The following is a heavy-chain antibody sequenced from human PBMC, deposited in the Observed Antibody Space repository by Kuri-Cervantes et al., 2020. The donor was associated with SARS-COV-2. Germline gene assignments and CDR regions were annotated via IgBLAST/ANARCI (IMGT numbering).Heavy chain of an antibody. V-gene: IGHV3-30*02. CDR3: AKVGQQLVPDWFDP. CDR1: GFTFSSYG. Sequence: GESLKISCAASGFTFSSYGMHWVRQAPGKGLEWVAFIRYDGSNKYYADSVKGRFTISRDNSKNTLYLQMNSLRAEDTAVYYCAKVGQQLVPDWFDPWGQGTRGTVSA. D-gene: IGHD6-13*01. CDR2: IRYDGSNK. J-gene: IGHJ5*02.